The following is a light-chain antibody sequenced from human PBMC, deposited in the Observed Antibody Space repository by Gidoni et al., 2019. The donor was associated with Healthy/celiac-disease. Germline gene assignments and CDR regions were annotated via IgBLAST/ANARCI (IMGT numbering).Light chain of an antibody. CDR1: SLRSYY. CDR2: GKN. J-gene: IGLJ3*02. CDR3: NSRDSSGNHLV. V-gene: IGLV3-19*01. Sequence: SSALTQDPAVSVALGQTVRITCQGDSLRSYYASWYQQKPGQAPVLVIYGKNNRPSGIPDRCSGSSSGNTASLTITWAQAEDEADYYCNSRDSSGNHLVFGGGTKLTVL.